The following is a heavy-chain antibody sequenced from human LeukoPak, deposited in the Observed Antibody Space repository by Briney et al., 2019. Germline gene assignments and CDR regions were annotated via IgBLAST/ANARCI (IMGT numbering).Heavy chain of an antibody. CDR1: GFTFSSYS. V-gene: IGHV3-48*01. D-gene: IGHD3-10*01. Sequence: GGSLRLSCAASGFTFSSYSMNWVRQAPGKGLEWVSYISSSSSTIYYADSVKGRFTISRDNAKNSLYLQMNSLRAEDTAVYYCARGDYYGSGNYYNGIDYWGQGTLVTVSS. J-gene: IGHJ4*02. CDR2: ISSSSSTI. CDR3: ARGDYYGSGNYYNGIDY.